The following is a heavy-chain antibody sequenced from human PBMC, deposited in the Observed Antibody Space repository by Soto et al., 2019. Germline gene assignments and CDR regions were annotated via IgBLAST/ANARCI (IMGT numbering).Heavy chain of an antibody. CDR2: INPLSGIP. D-gene: IGHD2-2*01. Sequence: QVQLVQSGAEVKKPESSVKVSCKTSGGTFVRHVISWVRQAPGQGPEWMGKINPLSGIPNYAQKFQDSVTFTADTDSSTAYMELSSLRSDDTAVYYCAAPACAATWCSPSHNLDHLGQGTLVTVSS. J-gene: IGHJ4*02. CDR3: AAPACAATWCSPSHNLDH. V-gene: IGHV1-69*09. CDR1: GGTFVRHV.